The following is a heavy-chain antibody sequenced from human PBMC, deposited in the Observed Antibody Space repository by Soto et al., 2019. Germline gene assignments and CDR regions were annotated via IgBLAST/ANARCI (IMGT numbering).Heavy chain of an antibody. V-gene: IGHV3-21*04. CDR1: GFTFSSHA. J-gene: IGHJ3*02. D-gene: IGHD1-26*01. Sequence: LRLSCAASGFTFSSHAMNWVRQAPGKGLEWISSIDSSSSFIYYADSVKGRFTISRDNAKNSVFLHMSSLRSEDTAVYYCARDSTVRFREVIVGAMRPNAFDIWGQGTMVTV. CDR2: IDSSSSFI. CDR3: ARDSTVRFREVIVGAMRPNAFDI.